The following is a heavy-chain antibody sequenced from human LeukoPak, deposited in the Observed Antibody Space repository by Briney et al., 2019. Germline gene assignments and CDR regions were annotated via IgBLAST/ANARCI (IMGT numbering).Heavy chain of an antibody. D-gene: IGHD3-22*01. CDR3: ARGYYDSSGFPRDFDY. Sequence: SETLSLTCTVSGGSISSGSYYWSWIRQPAGKGLEWIGRIYTSGSTNYNPSLKSRVTISVDTSKNQFSLKLSSVTAADTAVYYCARGYYDSSGFPRDFDYWGQGTLVTVSS. V-gene: IGHV4-61*02. J-gene: IGHJ4*02. CDR2: IYTSGST. CDR1: GGSISSGSYY.